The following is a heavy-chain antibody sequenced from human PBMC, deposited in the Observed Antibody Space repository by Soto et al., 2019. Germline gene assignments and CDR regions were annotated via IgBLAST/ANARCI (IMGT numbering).Heavy chain of an antibody. D-gene: IGHD4-17*01. V-gene: IGHV4-59*08. Sequence: PSETLSLTCTFSGSSISGYHWSWIRQPPGKGLECLGYISYSGATNYNPSLKSRVTISVDTSKNQFSLKLSSVTAADTAVYYCARRYGVYFDYWGQGTLVTVSS. CDR3: ARRYGVYFDY. CDR1: GSSISGYH. J-gene: IGHJ4*02. CDR2: ISYSGAT.